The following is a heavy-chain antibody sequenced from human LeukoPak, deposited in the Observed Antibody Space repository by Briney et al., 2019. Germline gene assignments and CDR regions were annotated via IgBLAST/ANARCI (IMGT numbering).Heavy chain of an antibody. Sequence: GGSLRLSCAASGSTFSTSWMHWVRQAPGKGLVWVSRMNIDGTITTYADSVKGRFAVSRDNAKNTVSLQMNSLRVEDTAEYFCVRGGFPAGGDVWGQGTLVSVSS. D-gene: IGHD6-25*01. CDR3: VRGGFPAGGDV. CDR2: MNIDGTIT. CDR1: GSTFSTSW. V-gene: IGHV3-74*01. J-gene: IGHJ4*02.